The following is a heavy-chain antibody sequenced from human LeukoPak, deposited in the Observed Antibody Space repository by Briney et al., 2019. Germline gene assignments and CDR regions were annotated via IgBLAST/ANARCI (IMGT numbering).Heavy chain of an antibody. CDR3: ARAQWLRPNDAFDI. Sequence: SETPSLTCTVSGGSISSYYWSWIRQPPGKGLEWIGYIYYSGSTNYNPSLKSRVTISVDTSKNQFSLKLSFVTAADTAVYYCARAQWLRPNDAFDIWGQGTMVTVSS. CDR1: GGSISSYY. D-gene: IGHD5-12*01. J-gene: IGHJ3*02. V-gene: IGHV4-59*01. CDR2: IYYSGST.